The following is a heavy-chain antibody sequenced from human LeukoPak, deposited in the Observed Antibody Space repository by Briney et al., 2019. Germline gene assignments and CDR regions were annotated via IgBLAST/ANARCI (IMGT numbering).Heavy chain of an antibody. J-gene: IGHJ5*02. D-gene: IGHD1-7*01. CDR2: IYTSGNT. CDR3: ARERLSGTANWFDP. V-gene: IGHV4-61*02. Sequence: SQTLSLTCTVSGGSISSGSYYWSWMRQPAGKGLEWIGRIYTSGNTNYNPSLKSRVTISVDTSKNQFSLKLSSVTAADTAVYYCARERLSGTANWFDPWGQGTLVTVSS. CDR1: GGSISSGSYY.